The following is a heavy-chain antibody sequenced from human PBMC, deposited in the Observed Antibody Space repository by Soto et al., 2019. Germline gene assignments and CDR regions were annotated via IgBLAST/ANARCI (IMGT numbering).Heavy chain of an antibody. D-gene: IGHD2-2*01. Sequence: SVKVSFKASGGTFSSYAISWVRQAPGQGLEWMGGIIPIFGTANYAQKFQGRVTITADESTSTAYMELSSLRSEDTAVYYCARDPSIVVVPAARDNWFDPWGQGTLVTVSS. J-gene: IGHJ5*02. CDR3: ARDPSIVVVPAARDNWFDP. V-gene: IGHV1-69*13. CDR1: GGTFSSYA. CDR2: IIPIFGTA.